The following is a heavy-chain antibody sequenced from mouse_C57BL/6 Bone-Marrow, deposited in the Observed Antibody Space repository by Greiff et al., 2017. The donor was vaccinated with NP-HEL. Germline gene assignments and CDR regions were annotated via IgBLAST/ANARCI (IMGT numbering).Heavy chain of an antibody. CDR1: GFSLPSYG. CDR3: ASLYGSSAY. J-gene: IGHJ3*01. CDR2: IWVVGST. V-gene: IGHV2-6*01. Sequence: VNVVESGPGLVAPSQSLSITCPVSGFSLPSYGVDWVRQSPGKGLEWLGVIWVVGSTNYNSALKSRLSIRKDNSKSQVFLKMNSLQTDDTAMYYCASLYGSSAYWGQGTLVTVSA. D-gene: IGHD1-1*01.